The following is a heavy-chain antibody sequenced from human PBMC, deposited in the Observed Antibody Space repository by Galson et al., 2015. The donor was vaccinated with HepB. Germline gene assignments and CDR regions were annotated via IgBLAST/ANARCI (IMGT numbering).Heavy chain of an antibody. V-gene: IGHV1-18*04. CDR2: ISAYNGNT. CDR3: ARVWGITMVRGVQIDGQPEDY. D-gene: IGHD3-10*01. J-gene: IGHJ4*02. Sequence: SVKVSCKASGYTFTSYGISWVRQALGQGLEWMGWISAYNGNTNYAQKLQGRVTMTTDTSTSTAYMELRSLRSDDTAVYYCARVWGITMVRGVQIDGQPEDYWGQGTLVTVSS. CDR1: GYTFTSYG.